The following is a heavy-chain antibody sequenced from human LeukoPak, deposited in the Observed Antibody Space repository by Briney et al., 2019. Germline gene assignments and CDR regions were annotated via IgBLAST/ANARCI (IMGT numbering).Heavy chain of an antibody. Sequence: GGSLRLSCAASGFTFSPYSMNWVRQAPGKGLEWVSSISGSSLYIYYADSVKGRFTISRDNAKNSLYPQMNSLRAEDTAVYYCARDPPYYDNSGYYYDYWGQGTLVTVSS. V-gene: IGHV3-21*01. CDR2: ISGSSLYI. CDR1: GFTFSPYS. CDR3: ARDPPYYDNSGYYYDY. J-gene: IGHJ4*02. D-gene: IGHD3-22*01.